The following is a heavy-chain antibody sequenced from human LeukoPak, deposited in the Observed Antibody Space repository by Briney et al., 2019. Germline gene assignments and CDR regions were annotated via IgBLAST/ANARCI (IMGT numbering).Heavy chain of an antibody. CDR1: GFTFSSYG. V-gene: IGHV3-30*18. CDR2: ISYDGSNK. Sequence: GGSLRLSCAASGFTFSSYGMHWVRQAPGKGLEWVAVISYDGSNKDYADSVKGRITISRDNSKNTLYLQMNSLRVDDTAVYYCAKDGTRGIRFGKIPHYFDYWGQGTLVTVSS. J-gene: IGHJ4*02. D-gene: IGHD3-10*01. CDR3: AKDGTRGIRFGKIPHYFDY.